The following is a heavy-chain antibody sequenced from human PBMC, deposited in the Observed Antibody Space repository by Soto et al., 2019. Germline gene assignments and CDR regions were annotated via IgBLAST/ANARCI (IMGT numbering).Heavy chain of an antibody. CDR2: IYYSGST. CDR3: ARGIVVVPAAIDYYGMDV. CDR1: GGSISSGDYY. V-gene: IGHV4-30-4*01. D-gene: IGHD2-2*01. J-gene: IGHJ6*02. Sequence: KPSETLSLTCTVSGGSISSGDYYWSWIRQPPGKGLEWIGYIYYSGSTYYNPSLKSRVTISVDTSKNQFSLKLSSVTAADTAVYYCARGIVVVPAAIDYYGMDVWGQGTTVTAP.